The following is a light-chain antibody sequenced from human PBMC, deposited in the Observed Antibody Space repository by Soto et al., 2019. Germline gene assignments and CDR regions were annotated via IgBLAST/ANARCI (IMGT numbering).Light chain of an antibody. CDR2: LTSDGSH. CDR1: SGHSSYA. CDR3: QTWGTGIWV. J-gene: IGLJ3*02. Sequence: QPVLTQPPSASASLGASVKLTCTLSSGHSSYAIAWHQQQPEKGPRYLMKLTSDGSHSKGDGIPDRFSGSSSGAERYLTISCLQSEDEADYYCQTWGTGIWVFGGGTKLTVL. V-gene: IGLV4-69*01.